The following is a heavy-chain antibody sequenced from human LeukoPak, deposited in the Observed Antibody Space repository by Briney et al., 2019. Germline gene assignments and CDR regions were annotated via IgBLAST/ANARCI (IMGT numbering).Heavy chain of an antibody. V-gene: IGHV1-2*06. J-gene: IGHJ4*02. CDR3: ARDETGYNKIDY. Sequence: ASVKDSCKAPGYIFIAYYIHWVGQAPGQGLEWLGRINPKSGGANYAQKFQGRVTMTRDTSISTAFMELSRLRSDDTAVYYCARDETGYNKIDYWGQGTLVSVSS. CDR2: INPKSGGA. CDR1: GYIFIAYY. D-gene: IGHD5-24*01.